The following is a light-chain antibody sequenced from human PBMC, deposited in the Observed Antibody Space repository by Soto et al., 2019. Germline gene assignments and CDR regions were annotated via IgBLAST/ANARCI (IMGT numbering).Light chain of an antibody. Sequence: DIQMTQSPPSLSASVGDRVIITCLASQSITNYLNWYQVKPGKAPNLLIYGASNLQSGVPSRFSGSGSGTDFTFTISSLQPEDIATYYCQQYDNLPPFTFGQGTRLEIK. J-gene: IGKJ5*01. V-gene: IGKV1-33*01. CDR1: QSITNY. CDR3: QQYDNLPPFT. CDR2: GAS.